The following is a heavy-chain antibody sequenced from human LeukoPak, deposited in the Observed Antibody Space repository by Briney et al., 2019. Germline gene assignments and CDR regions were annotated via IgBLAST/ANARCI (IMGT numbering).Heavy chain of an antibody. V-gene: IGHV3-23*01. CDR3: AKDRAKFVLVTASTTGFDY. D-gene: IGHD2-21*02. CDR2: FSGSGART. CDR1: GFTFSSYA. Sequence: GGSLRLSCAASGFTFSSYAMSWVRQAPGKGLEWVAAFSGSGARTYHADSVKGRFTISRDNSKNTLFLEMNSLRVEDTAIYYCAKDRAKFVLVTASTTGFDYWGQGTLVTVSS. J-gene: IGHJ4*02.